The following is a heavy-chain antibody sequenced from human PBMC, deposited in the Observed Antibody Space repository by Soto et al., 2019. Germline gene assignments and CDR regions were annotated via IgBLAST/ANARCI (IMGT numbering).Heavy chain of an antibody. CDR3: AKDMSPSLYSYGYNY. CDR1: GFTFDGYA. Sequence: PGGSLRLSCAASGFTFDGYAMHWVRQAPGKGLEWVSGISWNSGSIGYADSVKGRFTISRDNAKNSLYLQMNSLRAEDTALYYCAKDMSPSLYSYGYNYWGQGTLVTVSS. CDR2: ISWNSGSI. D-gene: IGHD5-18*01. J-gene: IGHJ4*02. V-gene: IGHV3-9*01.